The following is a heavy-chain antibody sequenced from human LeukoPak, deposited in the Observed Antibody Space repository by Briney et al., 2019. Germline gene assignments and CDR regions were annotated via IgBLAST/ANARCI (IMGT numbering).Heavy chain of an antibody. V-gene: IGHV3-48*03. Sequence: GGSLRLSCAASGFTFSSYEMNWVRQAPGKGLERVSYISSRGVTMYYADSVQGRFTISRDNAKNSLYLQMNTLRVEDTAVYYCARVGIVPPGTDYWGQGTLVTVSS. CDR1: GFTFSSYE. D-gene: IGHD6-13*01. CDR3: ARVGIVPPGTDY. J-gene: IGHJ4*02. CDR2: ISSRGVTM.